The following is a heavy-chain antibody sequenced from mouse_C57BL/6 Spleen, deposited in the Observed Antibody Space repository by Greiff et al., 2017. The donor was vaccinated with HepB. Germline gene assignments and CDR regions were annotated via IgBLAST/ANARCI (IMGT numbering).Heavy chain of an antibody. V-gene: IGHV1-69*01. CDR1: GYTFTSYW. CDR2: IDPSDSYT. Sequence: VQLQQPGAELVMPGASVKLSCKASGYTFTSYWMHWVKQRPGQGLEWIGEIDPSDSYTNYNQKFKGKSTLTVDKSSSTAYMQLSSLTSEDSAVYYCARTDPPFAYWGQGTLVTVSA. J-gene: IGHJ3*01. CDR3: ARTDPPFAY.